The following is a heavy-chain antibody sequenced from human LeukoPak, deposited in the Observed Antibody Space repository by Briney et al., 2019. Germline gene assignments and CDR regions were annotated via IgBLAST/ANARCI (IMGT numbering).Heavy chain of an antibody. CDR1: GYTFTSYG. Sequence: GASVKVSCKASGYTFTSYGITWVRQAPGQGLEWMGWISTFNGDTNYAQKFQGRVTMTTDTSTSTAYMELRSLRSDDPAVYYCARDGTYGYNYFDYWGQGTLVTVSS. J-gene: IGHJ4*02. CDR2: ISTFNGDT. D-gene: IGHD5-18*01. V-gene: IGHV1-18*01. CDR3: ARDGTYGYNYFDY.